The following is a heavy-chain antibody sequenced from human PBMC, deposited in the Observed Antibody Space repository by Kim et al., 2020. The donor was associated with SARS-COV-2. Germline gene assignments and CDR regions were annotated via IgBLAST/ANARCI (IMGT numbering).Heavy chain of an antibody. J-gene: IGHJ4*02. CDR2: IYYRGST. CDR1: GVAISRRSSS. D-gene: IGHD3-10*01. Sequence: SETLSLTCTVSGVAISRRSSSWGWVRQPPGKGLEWIGNIYYRGSTYYSPSLTSRVTMSVDTSKNQFSLSPTSVTAADTAVYYCASWGSDDYGSGSYFDYWGQGTLVTVSS. CDR3: ASWGSDDYGSGSYFDY. V-gene: IGHV4-39*01.